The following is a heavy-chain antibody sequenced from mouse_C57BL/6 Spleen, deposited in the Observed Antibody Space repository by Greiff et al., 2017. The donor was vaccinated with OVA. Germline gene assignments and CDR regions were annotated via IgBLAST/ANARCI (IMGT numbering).Heavy chain of an antibody. V-gene: IGHV5-4*01. J-gene: IGHJ3*01. CDR1: GFTFSSYA. Sequence: EVMLVESGGGLVKPGGSLKLSCAASGFTFSSYAMSWVRQTPEKRLEWVATISDGGSYTYYPDNVKGRFTISRDNAKNNLYLQMSHLKSEDTAMYYCARDQGNHQAWFAYWGQGTLVTVSA. D-gene: IGHD2-1*01. CDR2: ISDGGSYT. CDR3: ARDQGNHQAWFAY.